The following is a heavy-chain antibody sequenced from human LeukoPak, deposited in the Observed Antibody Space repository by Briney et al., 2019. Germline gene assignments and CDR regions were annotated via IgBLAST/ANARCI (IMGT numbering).Heavy chain of an antibody. J-gene: IGHJ3*02. CDR2: IYYSGST. Sequence: KPSETLSLTCTVSGGSISSSSYYWGWIRQSPGKGLEWIGSIYYSGSTYYNPSLKSRVTISVDTSKNQFSLKLSSVTAADTAVYYCARQSPHCSSTSCYDAFDIWGQGTMVTVSS. CDR1: GGSISSSSYY. D-gene: IGHD2-2*01. CDR3: ARQSPHCSSTSCYDAFDI. V-gene: IGHV4-39*01.